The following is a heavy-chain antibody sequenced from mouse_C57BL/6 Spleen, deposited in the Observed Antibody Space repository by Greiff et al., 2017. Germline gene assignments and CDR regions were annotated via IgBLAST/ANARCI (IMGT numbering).Heavy chain of an antibody. J-gene: IGHJ1*03. CDR3: TRRDGSSSYWYFDV. CDR1: GYTFTDYE. D-gene: IGHD1-1*01. Sequence: VQLQESGAELVRPGASVTLSCKASGYTFTDYEMHWVKQTPVHGLEWIGAIDPETGGTAYNQKFKGKAILTADKSSSTAYMELRSLTSEDSAVYYCTRRDGSSSYWYFDVWGTGTTVTVSS. CDR2: IDPETGGT. V-gene: IGHV1-15*01.